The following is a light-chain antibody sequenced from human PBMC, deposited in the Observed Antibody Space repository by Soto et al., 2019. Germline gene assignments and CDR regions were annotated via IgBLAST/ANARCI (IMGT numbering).Light chain of an antibody. CDR3: SSYASSSLHV. Sequence: QSALTQPASVSGSPGQSITISCTGTSRDVGGDNYVSWYQQHPGKAPKLMIYDVSNRPSGVSNRFSGSKSGNTASLTISGLQAEDEADYYCSSYASSSLHVFGTGTKVTVL. J-gene: IGLJ1*01. CDR1: SRDVGGDNY. CDR2: DVS. V-gene: IGLV2-14*03.